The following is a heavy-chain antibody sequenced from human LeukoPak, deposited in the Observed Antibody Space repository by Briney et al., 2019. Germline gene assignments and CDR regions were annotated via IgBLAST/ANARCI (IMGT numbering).Heavy chain of an antibody. J-gene: IGHJ5*02. CDR2: IYYSGST. Sequence: SETLSLTCTVSGGSISSSSYYWGWIRQPPGKGLEWIGSIYYSGSTYYNPPLKSRVTISVDTSKNQFSLKLSSVTAADTAVYYCARQPRSPNCSGGSCYSGDNWFDPWGQGTLVTVSS. CDR1: GGSISSSSYY. V-gene: IGHV4-39*01. D-gene: IGHD2-15*01. CDR3: ARQPRSPNCSGGSCYSGDNWFDP.